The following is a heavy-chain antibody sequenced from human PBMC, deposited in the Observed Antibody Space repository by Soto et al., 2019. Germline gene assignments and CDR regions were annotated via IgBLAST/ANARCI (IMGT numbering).Heavy chain of an antibody. CDR3: PRGMTTVTTYDD. J-gene: IGHJ4*02. D-gene: IGHD4-17*01. Sequence: QLQMQESGSGLVKPSQTLSLTCAVSGGSIGSGGYSWSWIRQPPGKGLEWIGYIYHSGSTYYNPSLKSRVTISVDRSKNQFALKLSSVTAADTAVYYCPRGMTTVTTYDDWGQGTLVTVSS. CDR2: IYHSGST. CDR1: GGSIGSGGYS. V-gene: IGHV4-30-2*01.